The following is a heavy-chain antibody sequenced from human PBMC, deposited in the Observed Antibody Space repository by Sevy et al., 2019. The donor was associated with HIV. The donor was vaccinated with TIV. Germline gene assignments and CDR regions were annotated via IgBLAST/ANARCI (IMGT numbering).Heavy chain of an antibody. CDR2: ISWNSAST. J-gene: IGHJ6*02. V-gene: IGHV3-9*01. D-gene: IGHD4-4*01. CDR3: VKDIRNYEGDYYHFYGMDV. Sequence: GGSLRVSCAASGFTFDDYPMHWVRQAPGKGLEWVSGISWNSASTGYADSVKGRFTISRDNAKKYLYLQMNSLRAEDTAFYYCVKDIRNYEGDYYHFYGMDVWGQGTTVTVSS. CDR1: GFTFDDYP.